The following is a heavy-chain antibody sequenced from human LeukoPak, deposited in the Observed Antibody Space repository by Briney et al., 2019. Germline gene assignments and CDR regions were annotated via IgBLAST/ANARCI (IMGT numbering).Heavy chain of an antibody. J-gene: IGHJ6*03. CDR1: GFTFTNYG. CDR2: IWHDGRNK. D-gene: IGHD6-6*01. Sequence: GGSLRLSCAASGFTFTNYGMHWVRQAPGKGLEWVAVIWHDGRNKYYADSVKGRFTISRDNSKNTLYLQMNSLRAEDTAVYYCARGDEYSSSSSYYYYVDVWGKGTTVTVSS. V-gene: IGHV3-33*01. CDR3: ARGDEYSSSSSYYYYVDV.